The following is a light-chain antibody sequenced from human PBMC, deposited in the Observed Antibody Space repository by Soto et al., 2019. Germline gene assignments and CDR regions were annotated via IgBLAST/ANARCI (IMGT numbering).Light chain of an antibody. Sequence: QSLLTQPPSVSAAPGQKVTISCSGSSSNIGNNYVSWYQQLPGTAPKLLIYDNNKRPSGIPDRFSGSKSGTSATLGITGLQTGDEADYYCGTWDSSLSAVVFGGGTKSPS. CDR1: SSNIGNNY. V-gene: IGLV1-51*01. CDR2: DNN. J-gene: IGLJ3*02. CDR3: GTWDSSLSAVV.